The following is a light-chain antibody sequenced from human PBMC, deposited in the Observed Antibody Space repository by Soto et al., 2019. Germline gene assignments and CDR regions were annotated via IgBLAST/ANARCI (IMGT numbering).Light chain of an antibody. CDR1: QSISSW. CDR3: QQYNSYSGT. J-gene: IGKJ1*01. V-gene: IGKV1-5*01. CDR2: DAS. Sequence: DIQMTQSPSTLSASVGDRVTLTCRASQSISSWLAWYQQKPGKAPKLLIYDASSLESGLPSRFSGSGSGTEFTLTISRLQPDDFASYYCQQYNSYSGTFGQGTKVEIK.